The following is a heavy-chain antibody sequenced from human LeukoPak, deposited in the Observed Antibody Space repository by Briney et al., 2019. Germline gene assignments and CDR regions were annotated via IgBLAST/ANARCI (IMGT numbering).Heavy chain of an antibody. CDR3: ARGRIAVAGKADY. CDR1: GFSFSSYG. Sequence: GGSLRLSCAASGFSFSSYGMHWVRQAPGKGLEWVAVISYDASNKYYTNSVKGRFTISRDNSKNTLYLQMNGLRAEDTAVYYCARGRIAVAGKADYWGQGTLVTVSS. J-gene: IGHJ4*02. D-gene: IGHD6-19*01. CDR2: ISYDASNK. V-gene: IGHV3-30*03.